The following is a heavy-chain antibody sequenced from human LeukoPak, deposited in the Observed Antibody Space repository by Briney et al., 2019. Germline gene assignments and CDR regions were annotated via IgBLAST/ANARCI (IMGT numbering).Heavy chain of an antibody. V-gene: IGHV3-53*01. CDR2: IYSGSDT. CDR1: GFTVSDNY. D-gene: IGHD2-2*01. Sequence: GGSLRLSCAASGFTVSDNYMNWVRQAPGKGLEWVSIIYSGSDTYYADSVKGRFTISRDNSKNTLYLQMNSLRAEDTAIYYCARDRGKCTSTSCYERFHHGLDVWGQGTTVTVSS. CDR3: ARDRGKCTSTSCYERFHHGLDV. J-gene: IGHJ6*02.